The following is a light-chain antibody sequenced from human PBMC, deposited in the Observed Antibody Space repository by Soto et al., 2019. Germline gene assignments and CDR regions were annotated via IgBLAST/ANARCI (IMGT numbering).Light chain of an antibody. Sequence: QSVLTQPASVSGSPGQSITISCTGTSSDVGGYKYVSWYQQHPGKAPKLIIYDVNNRPSGVSNRFSGSKSGNTASLTISGLQAEDEADYYCSSYTSSSTWVFGGGTKVTVL. CDR1: SSDVGGYKY. CDR2: DVN. CDR3: SSYTSSSTWV. V-gene: IGLV2-14*03. J-gene: IGLJ3*02.